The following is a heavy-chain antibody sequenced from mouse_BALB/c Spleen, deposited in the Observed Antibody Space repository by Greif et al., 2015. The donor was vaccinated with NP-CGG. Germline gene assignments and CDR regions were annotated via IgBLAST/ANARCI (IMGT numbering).Heavy chain of an antibody. CDR2: IDPANGNT. V-gene: IGHV14-3*02. D-gene: IGHD2-1*01. CDR3: ARYGNYVYFDV. Sequence: VQLQQPGAELVKPGASAKLSCTASGFNIKDTYMHWVKQRPEQGLEWIGRIDPANGNTKYDPKFQGKATITADTSSNTAYLQLSSLTSEDTAVYYCARYGNYVYFDVWGAGTTVTVSS. J-gene: IGHJ1*01. CDR1: GFNIKDTY.